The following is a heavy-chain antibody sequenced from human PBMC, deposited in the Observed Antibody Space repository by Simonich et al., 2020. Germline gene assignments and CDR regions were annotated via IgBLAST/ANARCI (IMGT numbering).Heavy chain of an antibody. Sequence: QVQLQQWGAGLLKPSETLSLTCAVYGGSFSGYYWSWIRQPPGRGLEWIGKINHSGRTNYNPSRKSRVTKSRDTAKNQFSLKLGSVTAADTAVYYCARGLIGGSYYYWGQGTLVTVSS. J-gene: IGHJ4*02. CDR3: ARGLIGGSYYY. V-gene: IGHV4-34*01. CDR1: GGSFSGYY. D-gene: IGHD1-26*01. CDR2: INHSGRT.